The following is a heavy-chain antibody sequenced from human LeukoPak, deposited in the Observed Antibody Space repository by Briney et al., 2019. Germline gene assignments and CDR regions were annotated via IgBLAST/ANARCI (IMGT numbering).Heavy chain of an antibody. CDR1: GYTFSSYG. D-gene: IGHD2-21*02. Sequence: ASVKVSCKASGYTFSSYGISWVRQAPGQGLEWMGWISGYNGNKQYAQKVQGRVTMTTDTSTSTAYMELRSLRSDDTAVYYCARTPNVVVTAIGSHYFDYWGQGTLVTVSS. J-gene: IGHJ4*02. CDR3: ARTPNVVVTAIGSHYFDY. V-gene: IGHV1-18*01. CDR2: ISGYNGNK.